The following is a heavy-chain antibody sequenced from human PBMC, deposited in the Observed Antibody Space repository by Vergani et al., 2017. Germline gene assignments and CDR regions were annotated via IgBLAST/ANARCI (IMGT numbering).Heavy chain of an antibody. CDR2: IIPIFGTA. D-gene: IGHD5-24*01. Sequence: QVQLVQSGAEVKKPGSSVKVSCKASGGTFSSYAISWVRQAPGQGLEWMGRIIPIFGTANYAQKFQGRVTITADESTSTAYMELSSLRSEDTAVYYCARAGMATIEGAPGAFDIWGQGTMVTVSS. V-gene: IGHV1-69*13. CDR1: GGTFSSYA. CDR3: ARAGMATIEGAPGAFDI. J-gene: IGHJ3*02.